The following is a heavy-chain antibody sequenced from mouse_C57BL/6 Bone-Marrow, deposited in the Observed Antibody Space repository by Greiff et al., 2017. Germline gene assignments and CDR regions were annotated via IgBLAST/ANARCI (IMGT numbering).Heavy chain of an antibody. D-gene: IGHD1-1*01. J-gene: IGHJ1*03. CDR3: ARTVWNYGSSDWYFDV. V-gene: IGHV1-69*01. CDR2: IDPSDCYP. CDR1: GYTFTSYW. Sequence: QVQLQQPGAELVMPGASVKLSCKASGYTFTSYWLNWVKQRPGQGLAWIGEIDPSDCYPNYNQQFKGKSTLTVDKSSSPAYMQLRSLTSEDSAVYYCARTVWNYGSSDWYFDVWGTGTTVTGSS.